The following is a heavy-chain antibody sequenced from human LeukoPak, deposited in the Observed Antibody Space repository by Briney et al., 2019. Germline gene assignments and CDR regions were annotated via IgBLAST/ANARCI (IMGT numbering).Heavy chain of an antibody. V-gene: IGHV1-69*05. CDR2: TVPL. CDR3: ARAPYGVYSGDFYAYYMDV. Sequence: TVKVSCKASGGTFSGYAVIWVRQAPGQGLEWMGGTVPLKYAQKFQGRVTFTTDESTSTALMELSSLTSEDTAVYFCARAPYGVYSGDFYAYYMDVWGKGTTVIVSS. D-gene: IGHD4/OR15-4a*01. CDR1: GGTFSGYA. J-gene: IGHJ6*03.